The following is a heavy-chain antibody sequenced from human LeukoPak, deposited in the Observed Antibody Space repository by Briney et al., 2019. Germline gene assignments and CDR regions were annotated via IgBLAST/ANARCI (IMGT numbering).Heavy chain of an antibody. CDR2: INPNSGGT. CDR1: GYTFTGYY. CDR3: ARDNVVRGVIGSFDY. J-gene: IGHJ4*02. D-gene: IGHD3-10*01. Sequence: ASVTDSCKASGYTFTGYYMDWVRQAPAQGLEWMGWINPNSGGTNYAQKFRGRVTMTRDTSISTAYMELSRLRSDDTAVYYCARDNVVRGVIGSFDYWGQGTLVTVSS. V-gene: IGHV1-2*02.